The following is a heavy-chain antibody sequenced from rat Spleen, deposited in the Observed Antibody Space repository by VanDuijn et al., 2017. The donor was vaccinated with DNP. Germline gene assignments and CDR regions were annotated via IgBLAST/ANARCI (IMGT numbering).Heavy chain of an antibody. CDR2: ITSSGGST. Sequence: VQLKESGPGLVQPSQTLSLTCTVSGLSLTSNSVSWIRQPPGKGLEWVASITSSGGSTYYPDSVKGRFTISRDSAKNTLYLQMNSLRPEDTATYYCVRVNWVPDYWGQGVMVTVSS. V-gene: IGHV5-31*01. D-gene: IGHD5-1*01. J-gene: IGHJ2*01. CDR3: VRVNWVPDY. CDR1: GLSLTSNS.